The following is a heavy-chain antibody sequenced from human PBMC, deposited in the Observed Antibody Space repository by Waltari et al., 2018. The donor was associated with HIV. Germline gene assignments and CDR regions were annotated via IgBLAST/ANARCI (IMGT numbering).Heavy chain of an antibody. V-gene: IGHV3-21*01. CDR1: GFTFSSYS. D-gene: IGHD2-2*01. Sequence: EVQLVESGGGLVKPGGSLRLSCAASGFTFSSYSMNWVRQAPGKGLEWVSSISSSSSDIYDADSVKGRFTISRDNAKNSLYLQMNSLRAEDTAVYYCARDRYCSSTSCLDYWGQGTLVTVSS. CDR3: ARDRYCSSTSCLDY. CDR2: ISSSSSDI. J-gene: IGHJ4*02.